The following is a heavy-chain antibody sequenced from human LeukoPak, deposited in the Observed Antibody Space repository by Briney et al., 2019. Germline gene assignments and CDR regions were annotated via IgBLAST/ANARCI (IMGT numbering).Heavy chain of an antibody. CDR2: INHSGST. CDR3: ARERVRYSSSPLGY. D-gene: IGHD6-13*01. Sequence: SETLSLTCAVYGGSFSGYYWSWIRQPREKGLEWIGKINHSGSTNYNPSLKSRVTISVDTSKNQFSLKLSSVTAADTAVYYCARERVRYSSSPLGYWGQGTLVTVSS. V-gene: IGHV4-34*01. J-gene: IGHJ4*02. CDR1: GGSFSGYY.